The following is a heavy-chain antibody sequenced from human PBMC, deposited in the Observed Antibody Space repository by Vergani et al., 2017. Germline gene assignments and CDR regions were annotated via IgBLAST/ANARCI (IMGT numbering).Heavy chain of an antibody. D-gene: IGHD6-13*01. V-gene: IGHV1-69*04. J-gene: IGHJ4*02. CDR3: ASYSSSWYELYFDY. CDR2: IIPILGIA. Sequence: QVQLVQSGAEVKKPGSSVKVSCKASGGTFSSYAISWVRQAPGQGLEWMGRIIPILGIANYAQEFQGRVTITADKSTSTAYMELSSLRSEDTAVYYCASYSSSWYELYFDYGGQGTLVTVSS. CDR1: GGTFSSYA.